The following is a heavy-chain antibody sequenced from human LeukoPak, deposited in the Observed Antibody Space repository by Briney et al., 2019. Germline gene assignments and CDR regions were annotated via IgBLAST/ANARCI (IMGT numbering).Heavy chain of an antibody. J-gene: IGHJ4*02. V-gene: IGHV3-7*01. D-gene: IGHD3-3*01. Sequence: GGSLRLSCAASGFTFRSYAMSWVRQAPGKGLEWVANIKQDGSEKYYVDSVKGRFTISRDNAKNSLYLQMNSLRAEDTAVYYCARVNVLRYFDYWGQGTLVTVSS. CDR3: ARVNVLRYFDY. CDR1: GFTFRSYA. CDR2: IKQDGSEK.